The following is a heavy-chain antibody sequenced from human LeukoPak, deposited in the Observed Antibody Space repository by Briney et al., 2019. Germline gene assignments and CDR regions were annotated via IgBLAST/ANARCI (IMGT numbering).Heavy chain of an antibody. D-gene: IGHD6-6*01. CDR3: ARDRPRYSSSGIYYYYMDV. V-gene: IGHV1-24*01. Sequence: GASVKVSCKVSGYTLTELSMHWVRQAPGKGLEWMGGFDPEDGETIYAQKFQGRVTMTEDTSTDTAYMELSSLRSEDTAVYYCARDRPRYSSSGIYYYYMDVWGKGTTVTVSS. CDR1: GYTLTELS. CDR2: FDPEDGET. J-gene: IGHJ6*03.